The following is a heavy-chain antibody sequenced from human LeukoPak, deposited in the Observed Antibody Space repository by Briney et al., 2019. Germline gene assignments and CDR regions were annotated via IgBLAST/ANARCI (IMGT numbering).Heavy chain of an antibody. CDR2: IYPGDSDT. D-gene: IGHD3-3*01. Sequence: GESLKISCKGSGYSFTSYWIGWVRQMPGKGLEWMGIIYPGDSDTRYSPSFQGQVTISADKSISTAYLQWSSLKASDTAMYYCARGYYDFWSGYFLYYFDYWGQGTLVTVSS. V-gene: IGHV5-51*01. CDR1: GYSFTSYW. J-gene: IGHJ4*02. CDR3: ARGYYDFWSGYFLYYFDY.